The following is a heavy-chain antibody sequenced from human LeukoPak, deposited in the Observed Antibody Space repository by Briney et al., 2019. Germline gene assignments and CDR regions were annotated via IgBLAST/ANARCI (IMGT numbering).Heavy chain of an antibody. J-gene: IGHJ6*02. Sequence: SETLSLTCTVSGGSISSYYWSWIRQPPGKGLEWIGYIYYSGSTNYNPSLKSRVTISVDTSKSQFSLKLSSVTAADTAVYYCARGEACSGGSCYYGMDVWGQGTTVTVSS. CDR3: ARGEACSGGSCYYGMDV. D-gene: IGHD2-15*01. CDR2: IYYSGST. CDR1: GGSISSYY. V-gene: IGHV4-59*01.